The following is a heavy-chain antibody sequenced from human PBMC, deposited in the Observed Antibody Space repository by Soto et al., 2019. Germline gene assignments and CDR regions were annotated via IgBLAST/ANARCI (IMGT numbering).Heavy chain of an antibody. J-gene: IGHJ4*02. CDR2: ISPKSGGT. CDR1: GYTFTGYY. CDR3: GRGRSGELVVFY. D-gene: IGHD1-7*01. Sequence: QVQLVQSGAEVKESGASVKVSCKASGYTFTGYYIHWVRQAPGQGLEWVGEISPKSGGTRYAQKFPGRFTMTKDKSITTVYMELSNLSPDDPAVYYCGRGRSGELVVFYWGQGTLVTVHS. V-gene: IGHV1-2*02.